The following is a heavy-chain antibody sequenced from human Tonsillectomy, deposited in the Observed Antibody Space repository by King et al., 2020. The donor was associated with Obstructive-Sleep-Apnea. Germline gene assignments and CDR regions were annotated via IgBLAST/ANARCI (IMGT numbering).Heavy chain of an antibody. CDR2: IKPDGSDK. D-gene: IGHD3-3*01. CDR1: GFIFSGHY. CDR3: AKEEWYRFDF. J-gene: IGHJ4*02. Sequence: VQLVESGGGLVQPGGSLRLSCVASGFIFSGHYMSWVRQAPGKGREWVAKIKPDGSDKSYVDSVKGRFTISRDNAKNSLFLQMNSLRGEDTAMYYCAKEEWYRFDFWGQGTLVTVSS. V-gene: IGHV3-7*01.